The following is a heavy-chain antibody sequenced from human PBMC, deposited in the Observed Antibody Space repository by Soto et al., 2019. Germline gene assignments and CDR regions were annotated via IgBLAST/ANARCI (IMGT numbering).Heavy chain of an antibody. D-gene: IGHD4-17*01. J-gene: IGHJ4*02. CDR1: GFTFSSYA. CDR3: ARDLVYGDYQYYFDY. Sequence: QVQLVESGGGVVQPGRSLRLSCAASGFTFSSYAMHWVRQAPGKGLEWVAVISYDGSNKYYADSVKGRFTISRDNSKNTLYLQMNSLRAEDTAVYHCARDLVYGDYQYYFDYWGQGTLVTVSS. V-gene: IGHV3-30-3*01. CDR2: ISYDGSNK.